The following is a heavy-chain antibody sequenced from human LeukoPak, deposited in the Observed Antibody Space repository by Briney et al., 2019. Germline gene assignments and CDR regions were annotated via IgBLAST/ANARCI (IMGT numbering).Heavy chain of an antibody. CDR1: GYTFTSYY. CDR3: ARAAVPAAIRLHWFDP. V-gene: IGHV1-46*01. CDR2: INPSGGST. D-gene: IGHD2-2*01. Sequence: GASVKVSCKASGYTFTSYYMHWVRQAPGQGLEWMGIINPSGGSTSYAQKFQGRVTMTRDTSTSTVYMELSSLRSEDTAVYYCARAAVPAAIRLHWFDPWGQGTLVTVSS. J-gene: IGHJ5*02.